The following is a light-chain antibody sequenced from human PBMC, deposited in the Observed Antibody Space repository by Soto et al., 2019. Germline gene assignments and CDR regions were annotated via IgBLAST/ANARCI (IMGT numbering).Light chain of an antibody. V-gene: IGLV1-44*01. Sequence: QAVVTQTPSASATPGQRVTISCSGSSSNIGSHTINWYQQVPGTAPRLLIYFNNQRPSGVPDRFSGSKSDTSASLAISGLHSEDEADYYCAAWDDSLNGWVFGGGTKLTVL. CDR3: AAWDDSLNGWV. CDR2: FNN. J-gene: IGLJ3*02. CDR1: SSNIGSHT.